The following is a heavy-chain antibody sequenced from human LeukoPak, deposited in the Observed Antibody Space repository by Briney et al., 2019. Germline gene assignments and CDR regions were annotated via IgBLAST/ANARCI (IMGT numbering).Heavy chain of an antibody. CDR3: ARESPYYYDSSDAFDI. J-gene: IGHJ3*02. CDR2: IKQDGSEK. CDR1: GFTFSSYW. V-gene: IGHV3-7*03. D-gene: IGHD3-22*01. Sequence: GGSLRLSCAASGFTFSSYWMSWVRQAPGKGLEWVANIKQDGSEKYYVDSVKGRFTISRGNAKNSLYLQMNSLRAEDTAVYYCARESPYYYDSSDAFDIWGQGTMVTVSS.